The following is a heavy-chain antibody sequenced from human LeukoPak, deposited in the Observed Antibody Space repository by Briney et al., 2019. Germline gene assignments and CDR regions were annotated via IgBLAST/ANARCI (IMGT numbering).Heavy chain of an antibody. CDR1: GFTFSSYA. V-gene: IGHV3-23*01. J-gene: IGHJ3*02. CDR3: AKKSVRNIQGEAFDI. Sequence: GGSLRLSCAPSGFTFSSYAMSWVRQAPGEGLEWVSAINASGGSTYYADSVKGRFTICRANSKNTLWLQMNSLGADDTGVYYCAKKSVRNIQGEAFDIWGQGTMVTVSS. CDR2: INASGGST. D-gene: IGHD2/OR15-2a*01.